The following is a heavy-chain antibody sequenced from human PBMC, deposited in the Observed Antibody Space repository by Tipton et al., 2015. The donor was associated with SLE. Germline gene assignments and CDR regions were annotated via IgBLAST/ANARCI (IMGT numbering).Heavy chain of an antibody. CDR3: AREGVGASHDF. V-gene: IGHV3-48*04. J-gene: IGHJ4*02. D-gene: IGHD1-26*01. Sequence: SLRLSCAGSGFTFSNYSMNWVRQAPGKGLEWVSYISSRSSTTYYANSVKGRFTISRDNAGNSLFLQMDSLRVEDTAIYYCAREGVGASHDFWGLGTLVTVAS. CDR2: ISSRSSTT. CDR1: GFTFSNYS.